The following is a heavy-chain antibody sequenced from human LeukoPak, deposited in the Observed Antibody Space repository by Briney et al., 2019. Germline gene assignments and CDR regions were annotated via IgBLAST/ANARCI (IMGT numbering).Heavy chain of an antibody. Sequence: GGSLRPSCAASGFTFTTYAMSWVRQAPGKGLEWVSSITRSGDNTYYADSVKGRLTISRDNSKNTLYLQMNSLRAEDTAIYYCAPRRPYYFDSWGRGTLVTVSS. J-gene: IGHJ4*02. V-gene: IGHV3-23*01. CDR1: GFTFTTYA. CDR2: ITRSGDNT. CDR3: APRRPYYFDS.